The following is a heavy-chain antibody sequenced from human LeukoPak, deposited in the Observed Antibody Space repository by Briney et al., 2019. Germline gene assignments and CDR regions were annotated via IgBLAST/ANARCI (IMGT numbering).Heavy chain of an antibody. CDR2: LWYDGRNK. J-gene: IGHJ6*02. Sequence: GGSLRLSCVASGFTLSSHGMHWVRQAPGKGLEWVAVLWYDGRNKYYADSVKGRFTISRDGSKNTLYLQMNSLRAEDTAVYYCARDPQHSMDVWGQGTTITVS. CDR3: ARDPQHSMDV. D-gene: IGHD6-13*01. V-gene: IGHV3-33*01. CDR1: GFTLSSHG.